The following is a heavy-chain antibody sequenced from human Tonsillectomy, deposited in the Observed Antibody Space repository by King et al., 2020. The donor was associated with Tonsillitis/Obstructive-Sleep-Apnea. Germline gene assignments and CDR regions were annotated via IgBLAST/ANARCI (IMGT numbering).Heavy chain of an antibody. D-gene: IGHD3-3*01. CDR2: IIPIFNTK. V-gene: IGHV1-69*15. Sequence: IQLVQSGAELKKPGSSVKVSCKASGGSFSNYAISWVRQAPGQGLEWMGSIIPIFNTKNYAQKFQGRVTITADESTSTAYMELDRLRSEDTALYYCARESPTYYDFLDDQPTNRDYYYYMDVWGKGTTVTVSS. CDR1: GGSFSNYA. J-gene: IGHJ6*03. CDR3: ARESPTYYDFLDDQPTNRDYYYYMDV.